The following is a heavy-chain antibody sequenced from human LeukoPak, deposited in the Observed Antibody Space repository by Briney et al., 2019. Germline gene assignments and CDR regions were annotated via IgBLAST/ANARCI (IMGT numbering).Heavy chain of an antibody. CDR2: VSDSGGST. V-gene: IGHV3-23*01. CDR3: AKKGLLWFGDAFRNPFDY. D-gene: IGHD3-10*01. Sequence: QPGGSLRLSCAASGFTFSSYAMSWVRQAPGKGLEWVSAVSDSGGSTYYADSVKGRFTISRDNSKNTLYLQMNSLRAEDTAVYYCAKKGLLWFGDAFRNPFDYWGQGTLVTVSS. J-gene: IGHJ4*02. CDR1: GFTFSSYA.